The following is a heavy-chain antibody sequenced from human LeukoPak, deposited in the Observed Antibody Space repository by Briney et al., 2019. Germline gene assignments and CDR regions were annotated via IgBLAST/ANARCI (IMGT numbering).Heavy chain of an antibody. Sequence: GASVKVSCKASGYTFTSNAVSWVRQAPGQGLEWMGWVSGYNGNTNYAQKFQGRVTMTTDTFTSTAYMKLTSLRSDDTAVYYCARDPPALFYFDYWGQGTLVTVSS. CDR2: VSGYNGNT. CDR3: ARDPPALFYFDY. J-gene: IGHJ4*02. CDR1: GYTFTSNA. V-gene: IGHV1-18*01.